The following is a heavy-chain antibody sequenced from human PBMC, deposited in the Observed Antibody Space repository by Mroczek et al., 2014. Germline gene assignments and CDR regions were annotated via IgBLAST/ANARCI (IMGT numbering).Heavy chain of an antibody. CDR3: VKQQLVPELWLDY. J-gene: IGHJ4*02. D-gene: IGHD6-6*01. CDR2: INPNSGGT. Sequence: QVQLQQSGAEVKRPGASVKVSCKASGYTFTGYYMHWVRQAPGQGLEWMGWINPNSGGTNYAQKFQGRVTMTRDTSISTAYMELSRLRSDDTAVYYCVKQQLVPELWLDYWGQGTLVTVSS. V-gene: IGHV1-2*02. CDR1: GYTFTGYY.